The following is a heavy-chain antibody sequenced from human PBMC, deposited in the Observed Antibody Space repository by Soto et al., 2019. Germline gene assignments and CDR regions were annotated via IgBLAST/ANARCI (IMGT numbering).Heavy chain of an antibody. Sequence: EVQLLQSGGGLAQPGGSLRLSCAASGFSFSSHSMTWVRQAPGKGLEWVSSISGSGGSTYYADSVKGHFTVSRDNSKNTLYLQMNSLRAEDTALYYCAKGIIGTMVPDYWGQGTLVTVSS. V-gene: IGHV3-23*01. CDR2: ISGSGGST. CDR3: AKGIIGTMVPDY. D-gene: IGHD1-20*01. CDR1: GFSFSSHS. J-gene: IGHJ4*02.